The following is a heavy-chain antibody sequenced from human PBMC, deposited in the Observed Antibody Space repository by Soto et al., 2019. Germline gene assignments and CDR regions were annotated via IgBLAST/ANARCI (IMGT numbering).Heavy chain of an antibody. V-gene: IGHV4-30-2*01. CDR3: AAGSGLPCYY. J-gene: IGHJ4*02. CDR1: GGSISSGGYS. D-gene: IGHD3-10*01. Sequence: QLQLQESGSGLVKPSQTLSLTCAAAGGSISSGGYSCSWIRQPPGKGLERIGYIYHSGTTYYNPPLKSRVTVSVDRSKNQFSLKVSSVTGADTALYCCAAGSGLPCYYWGQGTMVTVSS. CDR2: IYHSGTT.